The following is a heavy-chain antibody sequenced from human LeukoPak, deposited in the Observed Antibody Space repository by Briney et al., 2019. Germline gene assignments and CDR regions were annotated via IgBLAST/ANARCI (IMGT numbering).Heavy chain of an antibody. CDR3: ATDGSGWYN. CDR1: GYTLTELS. CDR2: FDPEDGET. J-gene: IGHJ4*02. Sequence: ASVKVSCKXSGYTLTELSMHWVRQTPGKGLEWMGGFDPEDGETIYSQKFQGRVTMTEDTSTDTAYMELSSLGSEDTAVYYCATDGSGWYNWGQGTLVTVSS. V-gene: IGHV1-24*01. D-gene: IGHD6-19*01.